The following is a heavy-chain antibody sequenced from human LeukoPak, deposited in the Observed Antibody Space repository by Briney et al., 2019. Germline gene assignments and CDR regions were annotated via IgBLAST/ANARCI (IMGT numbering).Heavy chain of an antibody. Sequence: ASVKVSCKASGYTFTGYYMHWVRQAPGQGLEWMGWINPNSGGTNYAQKFQGRVTMTRDTSISTAYMELGRLRSDDTAVYYCARPSRYSSGWYDYWGQGTLVTVSS. CDR2: INPNSGGT. CDR3: ARPSRYSSGWYDY. J-gene: IGHJ4*02. CDR1: GYTFTGYY. V-gene: IGHV1-2*02. D-gene: IGHD6-19*01.